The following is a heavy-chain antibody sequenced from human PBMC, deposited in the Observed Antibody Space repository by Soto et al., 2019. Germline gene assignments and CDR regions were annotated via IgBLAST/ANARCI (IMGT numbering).Heavy chain of an antibody. Sequence: QVHLVESGGGVVQPGRSLRLSCTASGFTFSSYGMSWVRQAPGKGLEWMTIISYDGSLKYYADSVKGRFTVSRDNSXXXLXXXXXXXXXXXXXXXXXXKXIKPVSSPWDFDYWGQGTLVTVSS. CDR2: ISYDGSLK. CDR1: GFTFSSYG. D-gene: IGHD1-26*01. J-gene: IGHJ4*02. CDR3: XKXIKPVSSPWDFDY. V-gene: IGHV3-30*03.